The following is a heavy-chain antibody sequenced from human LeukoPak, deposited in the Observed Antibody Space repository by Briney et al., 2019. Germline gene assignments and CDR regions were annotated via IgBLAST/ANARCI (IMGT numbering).Heavy chain of an antibody. J-gene: IGHJ4*02. CDR2: IRSKAYGGTT. V-gene: IGHV3-49*03. CDR3: TRSITIFGVGPFDY. CDR1: GFTFCDYA. D-gene: IGHD3-3*01. Sequence: GGSLRLSCTASGFTFCDYAMSRFRQAPGKGLEWVGFIRSKAYGGTTEYAASVKGRFTISRDDSKSIAYLQMNSLKTEDTAVYYCTRSITIFGVGPFDYWGQGTLVTVSS.